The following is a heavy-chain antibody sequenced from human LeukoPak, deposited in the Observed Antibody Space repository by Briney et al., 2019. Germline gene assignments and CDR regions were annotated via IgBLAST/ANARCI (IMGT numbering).Heavy chain of an antibody. CDR2: ISASASGGIT. CDR3: SKDFRYSSG. J-gene: IGHJ4*02. Sequence: GGSLRLSCAAFGFTFSSYAMTWVRQAPGKGLEWVSGISASASGGITYYADSVKGRFTISRDNSKNTLYLQMNSLRAEDTAVYYCSKDFRYSSGWGQGTLVTVSS. CDR1: GFTFSSYA. D-gene: IGHD5-18*01. V-gene: IGHV3-23*01.